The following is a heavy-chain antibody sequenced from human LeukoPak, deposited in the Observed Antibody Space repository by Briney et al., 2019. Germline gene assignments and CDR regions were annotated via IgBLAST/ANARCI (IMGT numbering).Heavy chain of an antibody. CDR3: ARDPDSSSEWGPFDP. Sequence: SQTLSLTCAISGDGVSSSASWNLIRQSPSKGLEWLGRTYYRSKWYSDYATSLKSRITINADTSKNQFSLQLNSVIPEDTAVYYCARDPDSSSEWGPFDPWGQGTLVTVSS. CDR1: GDGVSSSAS. J-gene: IGHJ5*02. D-gene: IGHD6-6*01. CDR2: TYYRSKWYS. V-gene: IGHV6-1*01.